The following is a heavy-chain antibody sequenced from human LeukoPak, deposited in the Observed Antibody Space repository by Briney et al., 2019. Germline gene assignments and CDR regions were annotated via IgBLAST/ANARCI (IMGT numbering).Heavy chain of an antibody. J-gene: IGHJ4*02. V-gene: IGHV3-30*18. Sequence: GGSLRLSCAASGFTFSSYGMHRVRQAPGKGLEWVAVISYDGSNKYYADSVKGRFTISRDNSKNTLYLQMNSLRAEDTAVYYCAKAGVDTAMALGYWGQGTLVTVSS. CDR2: ISYDGSNK. CDR1: GFTFSSYG. D-gene: IGHD5-18*01. CDR3: AKAGVDTAMALGY.